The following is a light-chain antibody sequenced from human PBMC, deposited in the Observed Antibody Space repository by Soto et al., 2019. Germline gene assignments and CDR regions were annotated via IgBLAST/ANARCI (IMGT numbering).Light chain of an antibody. J-gene: IGLJ2*01. CDR3: RSYTSSSTVV. V-gene: IGLV2-14*01. CDR2: DVS. CDR1: SSDVGGYNY. Sequence: QSALTQPASVSGSPGQSLTISCTGTSSDVGGYNYVSWYQQHPGKAPKLMIYDVSNRPSGVSNRVSGSKSGNTASLTISGLQAEDEADYYCRSYTSSSTVVFGGGTQLTVL.